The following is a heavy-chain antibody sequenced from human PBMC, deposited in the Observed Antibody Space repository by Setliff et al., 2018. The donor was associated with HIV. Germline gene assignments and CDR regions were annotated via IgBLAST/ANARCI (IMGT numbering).Heavy chain of an antibody. D-gene: IGHD6-13*01. CDR2: INHSVST. J-gene: IGHJ6*02. CDR3: ARGGYSSSWYTYYGMDV. V-gene: IGHV4-34*01. CDR1: GGSFSNYY. Sequence: PSETLSLTCAIYGGSFSNYYWTWIRQPPGKGLEWIGEINHSVSTNYNPSLKSRVTISVDTSKNQFSLKLSSVTAADTAVYYCARGGYSSSWYTYYGMDVWGQGTTVTVSS.